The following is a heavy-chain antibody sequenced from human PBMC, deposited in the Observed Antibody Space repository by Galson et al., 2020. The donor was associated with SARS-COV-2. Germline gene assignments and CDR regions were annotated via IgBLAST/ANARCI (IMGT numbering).Heavy chain of an antibody. V-gene: IGHV3-7*03. J-gene: IGHJ4*02. Sequence: GESLKISCAASGFTFSDYWMTWVRQSPGKGLERVANIDRDGNERTYVDSVKGQFTISRDNAKTSLYLQMDNLRADDTAIYYCTRETRDGRDSDHWGQGTLVTVSS. CDR2: IDRDGNER. CDR3: TRETRDGRDSDH. CDR1: GFTFSDYW.